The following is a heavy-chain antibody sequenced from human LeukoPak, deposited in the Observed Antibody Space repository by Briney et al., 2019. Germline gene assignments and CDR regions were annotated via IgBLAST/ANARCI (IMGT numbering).Heavy chain of an antibody. D-gene: IGHD1-26*01. CDR3: AKGSSKGYYYYVDV. CDR1: GFTFSSYG. J-gene: IGHJ6*03. V-gene: IGHV3-33*06. CDR2: IRYDGSNK. Sequence: PGRSLRLSCAASGFTFSSYGMHWVRQAPGKGLEWVAVIRYDGSNKYYADSVKGRFTISRDNSKNTLYLQMNSLRAEDTAVYYCAKGSSKGYYYYVDVWGKGTTVTVSS.